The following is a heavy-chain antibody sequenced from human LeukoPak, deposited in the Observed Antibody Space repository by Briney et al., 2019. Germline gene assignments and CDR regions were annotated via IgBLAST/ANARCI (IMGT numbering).Heavy chain of an antibody. CDR3: ARDIGGYYDSSGSSHDY. CDR2: IYSGGST. CDR1: GFTVSSNY. D-gene: IGHD3-22*01. V-gene: IGHV3-53*01. Sequence: GGSLRLSCAASGFTVSSNYMSWVRQAPGKGLGWVSVIYSGGSTYYADSVKGRFTISRDNSKNTLYLQMNSLRAEDTAVYYCARDIGGYYDSSGSSHDYWGQGTLVTVSS. J-gene: IGHJ4*02.